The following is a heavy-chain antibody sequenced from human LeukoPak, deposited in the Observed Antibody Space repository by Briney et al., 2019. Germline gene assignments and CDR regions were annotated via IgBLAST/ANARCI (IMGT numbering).Heavy chain of an antibody. V-gene: IGHV3-23*03. CDR3: AKGYTSGWSEGYLDY. CDR1: GFTLSNYA. D-gene: IGHD6-19*01. Sequence: GGSLKLSCEASGFTLSNYAMNWVRQAPGKGLEWVSVINSVNTYYADSVKGRFTISRDSSKNTLYLQMNSLRADDTAVYFCAKGYTSGWSEGYLDYGGQGTLVTVSS. CDR2: INSVNT. J-gene: IGHJ4*02.